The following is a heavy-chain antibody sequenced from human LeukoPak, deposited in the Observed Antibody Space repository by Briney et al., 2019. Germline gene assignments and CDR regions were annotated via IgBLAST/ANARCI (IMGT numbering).Heavy chain of an antibody. D-gene: IGHD2-2*01. CDR3: ARALGCSSTSCQFYYYYYYYMDV. Sequence: SETLSLTCAVYGGSFSGYYWSWIRQPPGKGLERIGEINHSGSTNYNPSLKSRVTISVDTSKNQFSLKLSSVTAADTAVYYCARALGCSSTSCQFYYYYYYYMDVWGKGTTVTVSS. V-gene: IGHV4-34*01. CDR2: INHSGST. J-gene: IGHJ6*03. CDR1: GGSFSGYY.